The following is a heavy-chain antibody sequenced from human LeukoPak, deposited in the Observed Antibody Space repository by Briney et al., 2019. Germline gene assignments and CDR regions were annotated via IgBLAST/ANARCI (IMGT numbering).Heavy chain of an antibody. CDR1: GIILSNSA. J-gene: IGHJ4*02. CDR3: AMDGVSARLER. D-gene: IGHD2-8*01. Sequence: GGSLRLSCEASGIILSNSAMSRVRQAPGKGLEWVSAMFGATTYYADSVRGRFTLSRDNSKNTLYLQMNSLTAEDTAVYYCAMDGVSARLERWGQGALVTVSS. CDR2: MFGATT. V-gene: IGHV3-23*01.